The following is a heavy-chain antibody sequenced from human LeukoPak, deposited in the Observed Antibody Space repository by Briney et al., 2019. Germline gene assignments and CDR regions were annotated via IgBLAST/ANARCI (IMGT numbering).Heavy chain of an antibody. CDR2: ITSSSSYI. V-gene: IGHV3-21*01. CDR1: GFIFSSYS. D-gene: IGHD2-15*01. Sequence: PGGSLRLSCAASGFIFSSYSMSWVRQAPGKGLEWVSSITSSSSYIYYADSLKGRFTISRDNAQNSLYLQMDSLRAEDTAVYYCARDKVADYWGQGTLVTVSS. J-gene: IGHJ4*02. CDR3: ARDKVADY.